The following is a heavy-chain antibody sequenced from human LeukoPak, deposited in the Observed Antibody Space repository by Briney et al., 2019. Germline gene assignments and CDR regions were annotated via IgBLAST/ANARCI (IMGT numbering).Heavy chain of an antibody. D-gene: IGHD1-14*01. V-gene: IGHV1-2*06. Sequence: ASVKVSCKASGYTFTGYYMHWVRQAPGQGLEWMGRINPNSGGTNYAQKFQGRVTITTDESTSTAYMELSSLRSEDTAVYYCASRGDSRGRDNYYYYYYMDVWGKGTTVTVSS. CDR2: INPNSGGT. J-gene: IGHJ6*03. CDR3: ASRGDSRGRDNYYYYYYMDV. CDR1: GYTFTGYY.